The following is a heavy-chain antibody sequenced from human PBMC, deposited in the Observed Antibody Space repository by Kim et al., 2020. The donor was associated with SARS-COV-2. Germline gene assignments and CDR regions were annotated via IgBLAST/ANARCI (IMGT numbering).Heavy chain of an antibody. CDR3: ARGRAGVVPAPILGLGPHYDYFIMDV. D-gene: IGHD2-2*02. V-gene: IGHV4-34*01. J-gene: IGHJ6*02. CDR2: IHQSGST. CDR1: TGPFSGHY. Sequence: SETLSLNCAVYTGPFSGHYWSWIRQPPGKGLEWIGKIHQSGSTNYNPSLKNRVTISIDTSKNQFSLKLSSVTAADTGFYYCARGRAGVVPAPILGLGPHYDYFIMDVWGHGTTVTVSS.